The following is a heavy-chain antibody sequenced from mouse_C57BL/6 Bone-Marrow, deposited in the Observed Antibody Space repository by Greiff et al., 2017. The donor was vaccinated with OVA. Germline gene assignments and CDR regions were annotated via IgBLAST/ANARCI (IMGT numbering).Heavy chain of an antibody. CDR3: ARYGY. CDR2: ILPGSGST. Sequence: YLINPFSSFHLSFTSTFYTFTFYCIEWVNQRPVHVLEWLGEILPGSGSTNYNEKFKGKATFTADTSSNTAYMQLSSLTTEDSAIYYCARYGYWGQGTTLTVSS. D-gene: IGHD1-1*02. CDR1: FYTFTFYC. J-gene: IGHJ2*01. V-gene: IGHV1-9*01.